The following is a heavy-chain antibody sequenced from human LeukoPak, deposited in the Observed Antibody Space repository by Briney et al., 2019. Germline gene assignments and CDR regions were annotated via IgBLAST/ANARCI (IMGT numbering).Heavy chain of an antibody. Sequence: ASVKVSCKASGYTFTSYGISWVPQAPGQGLEWMGWISAYNGNTNYAQKLQGRVTMTTDTSTSTAYMELRSLRSDDTAVYYCATQYCSSTSCYPYWVDYWGQGTLVTVSS. D-gene: IGHD2-2*01. V-gene: IGHV1-18*01. CDR1: GYTFTSYG. CDR2: ISAYNGNT. J-gene: IGHJ4*02. CDR3: ATQYCSSTSCYPYWVDY.